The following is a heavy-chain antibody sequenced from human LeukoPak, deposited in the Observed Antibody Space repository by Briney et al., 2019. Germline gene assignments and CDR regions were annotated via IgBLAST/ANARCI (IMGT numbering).Heavy chain of an antibody. CDR3: ARQSDPQWLVLGWFDP. V-gene: IGHV4-39*01. CDR1: GGSISSSSYY. D-gene: IGHD6-19*01. CDR2: IYYSGST. J-gene: IGHJ5*02. Sequence: SETLSPTCTVSGGSISSSSYYWGWIRQPPGKGLEWIGSIYYSGSTYYNPSLKSRVTISVDTSKNQFSLKLSSVTAADTAVYYCARQSDPQWLVLGWFDPWGQGTLVTVPS.